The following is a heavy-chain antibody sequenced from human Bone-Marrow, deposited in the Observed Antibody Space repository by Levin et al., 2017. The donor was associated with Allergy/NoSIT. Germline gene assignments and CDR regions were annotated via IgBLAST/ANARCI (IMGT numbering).Heavy chain of an antibody. V-gene: IGHV3-21*01. CDR1: GFTFSNYH. CDR2: ISSSSSYL. D-gene: IGHD3-3*01. Sequence: TPGGSLRLSCVGSGFTFSNYHMNWVRQAPGKGLEWVSSISSSSSYLYYGDSVKGRFTISRDNSKNSLYLQMTSLRAEDTATYYCTRDRITFFGMFTTAGDVWGPGTTVTVSS. CDR3: TRDRITFFGMFTTAGDV. J-gene: IGHJ6*02.